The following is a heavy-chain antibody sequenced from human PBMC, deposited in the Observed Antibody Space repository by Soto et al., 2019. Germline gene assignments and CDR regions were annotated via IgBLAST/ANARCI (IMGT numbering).Heavy chain of an antibody. D-gene: IGHD3-10*01. Sequence: PSETLSLTCAVYGGSFSGYYWSWIRQPPGKGLEWIGEINHSGSTNYNPSLKSRVTISVDTSKNQFSLKLSSVTAADTAVYYCAYYGSGSYYKAPQFDYWGQGTLVTVSS. CDR2: INHSGST. V-gene: IGHV4-34*01. J-gene: IGHJ4*02. CDR3: AYYGSGSYYKAPQFDY. CDR1: GGSFSGYY.